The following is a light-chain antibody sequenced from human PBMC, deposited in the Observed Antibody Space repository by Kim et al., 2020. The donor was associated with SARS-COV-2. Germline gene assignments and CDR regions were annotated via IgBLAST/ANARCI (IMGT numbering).Light chain of an antibody. CDR1: QSVTSNT. CDR2: GTS. J-gene: IGKJ2*01. V-gene: IGKV3-20*01. Sequence: LSPGGSATLSCRASQSVTSNTLAWFQQKPGQAPGLLIYGTSSRATGIPDRFSGSGSGTDFTLTISRLEPEDFAVYYCQQYDNSPYTFGQGTKLEI. CDR3: QQYDNSPYT.